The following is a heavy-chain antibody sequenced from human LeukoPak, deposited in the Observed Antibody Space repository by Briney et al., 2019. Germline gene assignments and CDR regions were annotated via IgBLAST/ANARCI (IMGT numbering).Heavy chain of an antibody. CDR2: INPNSGGT. CDR3: ARDQPDYDILTGYRGREVDY. J-gene: IGHJ4*02. D-gene: IGHD3-9*01. CDR1: GYTFTGYY. V-gene: IGHV1-2*02. Sequence: ASVKVSCKASGYTFTGYYMHWVRQAPGQGLEWMGWINPNSGGTNYAQKFEGRVTMTRDTSISTAYMELSRLRSEDTAVYYCARDQPDYDILTGYRGREVDYWGQGTLVTVSS.